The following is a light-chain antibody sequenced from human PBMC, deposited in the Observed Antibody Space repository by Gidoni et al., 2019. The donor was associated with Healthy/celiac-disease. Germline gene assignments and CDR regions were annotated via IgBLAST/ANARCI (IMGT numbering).Light chain of an antibody. CDR3: QQLNSYPWT. J-gene: IGKJ1*01. Sequence: QVTQSPSSLSASVGDRVTITCRASQGISSYLAWSQQKPGKAPKLLIYAASTLKSGVPSRFSGSGSWTDFTLTISSLQPEDFATYYCQQLNSYPWTFGQXTKVEIK. CDR2: AAS. V-gene: IGKV1-9*01. CDR1: QGISSY.